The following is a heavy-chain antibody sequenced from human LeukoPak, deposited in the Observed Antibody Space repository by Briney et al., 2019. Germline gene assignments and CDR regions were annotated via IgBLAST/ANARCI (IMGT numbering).Heavy chain of an antibody. V-gene: IGHV1-46*01. J-gene: IGHJ4*02. CDR1: GYTFTSYY. Sequence: GASVKVSCKASGYTFTSYYMHWVRQAPGQGLEWMGIINPSGGSTSYAQKFQGRVTMTRDTSTSTVYMELSSPRSEDMAVYYCARDYLKVVVAGTAPSAGHMDYWGQGTLVTVSS. D-gene: IGHD2-15*01. CDR2: INPSGGST. CDR3: ARDYLKVVVAGTAPSAGHMDY.